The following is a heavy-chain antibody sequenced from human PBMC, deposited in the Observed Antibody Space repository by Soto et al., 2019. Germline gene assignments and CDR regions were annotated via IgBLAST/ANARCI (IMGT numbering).Heavy chain of an antibody. CDR2: ISYDGSNK. V-gene: IGHV3-30-3*01. CDR1: GCTFISYA. Sequence: GESLKVSWAASGCTFISYAMHWVRQAPGKGLEWVAVISYDGSNKYYADSVKGRFTISRDNSKNTLYLQMNSLRAEDTAVYYCAKAYYYDSSGYYYAPWYFDYWGQGTLVTVSS. CDR3: AKAYYYDSSGYYYAPWYFDY. J-gene: IGHJ4*02. D-gene: IGHD3-22*01.